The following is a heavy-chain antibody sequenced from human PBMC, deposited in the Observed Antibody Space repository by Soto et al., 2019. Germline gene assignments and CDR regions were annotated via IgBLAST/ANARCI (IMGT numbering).Heavy chain of an antibody. CDR1: GFTFSSFA. CDR2: ISGSGDDT. Sequence: EVQLLESGGGLVQPGGSLRLSCAASGFTFSSFALSWVRQAPGKGLEWVSAISGSGDDTDYADSVKGRFTISRDDSKNTLYLQTNSLRAEDTAVYYCAGPGYSSQDYWGQGALVTVSS. D-gene: IGHD5-18*01. J-gene: IGHJ4*02. V-gene: IGHV3-23*01. CDR3: AGPGYSSQDY.